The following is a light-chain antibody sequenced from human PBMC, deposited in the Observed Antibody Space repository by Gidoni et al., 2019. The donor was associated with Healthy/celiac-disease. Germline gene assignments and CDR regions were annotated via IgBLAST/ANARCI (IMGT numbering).Light chain of an antibody. CDR1: QRVSSCY. V-gene: IGKV3-20*01. Sequence: EIALTQSPGTLSLSPGERATLSCRASQRVSSCYLAWYQQKPGQAPRLLIYVASSRATGIPDRFSGSGSGTDFTLTISRLEPEDFAVYYCQQYGSSPSLTFGGGTKVEIK. CDR3: QQYGSSPSLT. J-gene: IGKJ4*01. CDR2: VAS.